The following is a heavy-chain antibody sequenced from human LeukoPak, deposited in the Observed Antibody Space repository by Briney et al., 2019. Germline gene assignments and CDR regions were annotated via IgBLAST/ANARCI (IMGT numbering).Heavy chain of an antibody. Sequence: PGRSLRLSCAASGFTFSSYAMHWVRQAPGKGLEWVAVISYDGSNKYYADSVKGRFTISRDNFKNTLYLQMNSLRAEDTAVYYCARDPEAGYSYGNRRGPLDYWGQGTLVTVSS. V-gene: IGHV3-30*04. CDR1: GFTFSSYA. CDR3: ARDPEAGYSYGNRRGPLDY. CDR2: ISYDGSNK. D-gene: IGHD5-18*01. J-gene: IGHJ4*02.